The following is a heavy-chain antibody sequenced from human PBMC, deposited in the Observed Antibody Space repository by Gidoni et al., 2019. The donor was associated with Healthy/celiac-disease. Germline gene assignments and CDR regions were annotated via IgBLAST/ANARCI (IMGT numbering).Heavy chain of an antibody. CDR3: ARAHRKANIVVVPAAMNYYYYYYMDV. CDR1: GGTFSSYA. Sequence: QVQLVQSGAEVKKPGSSVKVSCKASGGTFSSYAISWVRQDPGQGLEWMGGIIPIFGTANYAQKCQGRVTITADESTSTAYMELSSLRSEDTAVYYCARAHRKANIVVVPAAMNYYYYYYMDVWGKGTTVTVSS. CDR2: IIPIFGTA. V-gene: IGHV1-69*01. D-gene: IGHD2-2*01. J-gene: IGHJ6*03.